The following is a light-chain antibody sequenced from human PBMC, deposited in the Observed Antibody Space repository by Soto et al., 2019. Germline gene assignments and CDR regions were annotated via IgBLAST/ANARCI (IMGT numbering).Light chain of an antibody. CDR1: QSVSSN. CDR2: GES. Sequence: EIVMTQSPATLSVSPGERATLSCRASQSVSSNLAWYQQKPGQAPRLLIYGESARATGIPARFSGSGSGTEFTLTISRLEAEDFAVYYCLQYGRSPETFGQGTKV. CDR3: LQYGRSPET. V-gene: IGKV3-15*01. J-gene: IGKJ1*01.